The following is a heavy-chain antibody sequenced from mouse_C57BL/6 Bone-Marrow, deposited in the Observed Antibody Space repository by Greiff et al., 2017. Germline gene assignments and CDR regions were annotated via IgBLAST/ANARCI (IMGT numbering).Heavy chain of an antibody. CDR1: GFSLTSYG. J-gene: IGHJ4*01. V-gene: IGHV2-6*03. D-gene: IGHD2-4*01. CDR2: IWSDGST. Sequence: QVQLKESGPGLVAPSQSLSITCTVSGFSLTSYGVHWVRQPPGKGLEWLVVIWSDGSTTYNSALKSRLSISKDNSKSQVFLKMNSLQTDDTAMYYCARPDYYDYDGYAMDYWGQGTSVTVSS. CDR3: ARPDYYDYDGYAMDY.